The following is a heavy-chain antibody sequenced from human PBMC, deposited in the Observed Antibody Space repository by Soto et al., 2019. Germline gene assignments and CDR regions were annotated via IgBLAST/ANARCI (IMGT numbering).Heavy chain of an antibody. CDR2: ISYDGSNK. CDR3: AKGDCSGGSCYYYYYYMDV. Sequence: VGSLRLSCAASGFTFSSYGMHWVRQAPGKGLEWVAVISYDGSNKYYADSVKGRFTISRDNSKNTLYLQMNSLRAEDTAVYYCAKGDCSGGSCYYYYYYMDVWGKGTTVTVSS. CDR1: GFTFSSYG. V-gene: IGHV3-30*18. D-gene: IGHD2-15*01. J-gene: IGHJ6*03.